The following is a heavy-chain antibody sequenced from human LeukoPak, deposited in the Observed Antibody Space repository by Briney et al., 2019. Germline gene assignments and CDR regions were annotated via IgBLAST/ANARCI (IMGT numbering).Heavy chain of an antibody. Sequence: GGSLRLSCAASGFTFSSYAMSWVRQAPGKGLEWVSSISGGGISTYYADSVKGRFTITRDNNKNTLYLQMNSLRAEDTAVYYCVKSTEGTSRPSDYWGQGTLVTVSS. D-gene: IGHD2/OR15-2a*01. CDR1: GFTFSSYA. J-gene: IGHJ4*02. V-gene: IGHV3-23*01. CDR2: ISGGGIST. CDR3: VKSTEGTSRPSDY.